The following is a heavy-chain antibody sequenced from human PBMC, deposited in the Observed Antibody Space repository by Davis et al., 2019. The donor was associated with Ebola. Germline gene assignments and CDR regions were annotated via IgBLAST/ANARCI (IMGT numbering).Heavy chain of an antibody. Sequence: MPSETLSLTCAVYASSFSAYYWTWTPQPPGKGREWIGEINHSGITNSNPSLKSRVTISVDTSKNQFSMKLSSVTAADTAVYYCARSVSGGRASDYWGHGTLVTVSS. CDR2: INHSGIT. CDR3: ARSVSGGRASDY. J-gene: IGHJ4*01. V-gene: IGHV4-34*01. D-gene: IGHD2-15*01. CDR1: ASSFSAYY.